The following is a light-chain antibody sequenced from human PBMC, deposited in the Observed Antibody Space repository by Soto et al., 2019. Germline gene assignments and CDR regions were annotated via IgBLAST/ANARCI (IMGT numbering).Light chain of an antibody. Sequence: QSALTQPASVSGSPGQSITISCTGTDSDVGGYNYVSWYQHHPGNAPKVMIYDVSNRPSGVSNRFSGSKSGNTASLIISGLQAEDEADYYCSSYTINGAGVFGGGTKLTVL. CDR1: DSDVGGYNY. CDR3: SSYTINGAGV. J-gene: IGLJ2*01. CDR2: DVS. V-gene: IGLV2-14*03.